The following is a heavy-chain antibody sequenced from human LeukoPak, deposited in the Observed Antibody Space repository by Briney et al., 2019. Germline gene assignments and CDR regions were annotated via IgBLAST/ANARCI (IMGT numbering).Heavy chain of an antibody. Sequence: GGSLRLSCAASGFTFSSYEMNWVRQAPGKGLEWVSYISSSGSTIYYADSVKGRFTISRDNAKNSLYLQMNSLRAEDTAMYYCARDWDWFDPWGQGTLVTVSS. CDR1: GFTFSSYE. CDR3: ARDWDWFDP. D-gene: IGHD3-16*01. V-gene: IGHV3-48*03. J-gene: IGHJ5*02. CDR2: ISSSGSTI.